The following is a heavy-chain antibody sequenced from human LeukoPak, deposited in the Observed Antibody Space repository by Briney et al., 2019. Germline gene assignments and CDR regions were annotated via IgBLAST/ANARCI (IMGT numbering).Heavy chain of an antibody. Sequence: GGSLRLSCAASGFTFSSYAMHWVRQAPGKGLEWVAAISYDGSNKYYADSVKGRFTISRDNSKNTLYLQMNSLRVEDTAVYYCARELVEYSSSPVDYWGQGTLVTVSS. J-gene: IGHJ4*02. CDR3: ARELVEYSSSPVDY. CDR2: ISYDGSNK. V-gene: IGHV3-30-3*01. D-gene: IGHD6-6*01. CDR1: GFTFSSYA.